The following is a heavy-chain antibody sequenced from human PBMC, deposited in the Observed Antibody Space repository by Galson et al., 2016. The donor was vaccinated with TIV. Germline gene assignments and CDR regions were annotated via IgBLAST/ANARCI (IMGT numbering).Heavy chain of an antibody. V-gene: IGHV1-8*01. CDR3: ARSRLGRAVNIFGVVVVAGWFDP. D-gene: IGHD3-3*02. Sequence: SVKVSCKASGYTFTNYHINWVRQAPGKGLEWMGWISPKTFNTHSAQKFRGRLTITRDTSISTAYMELSSLKSEDTAVYYCARSRLGRAVNIFGVVVVAGWFDPWGQGTLVSVSS. CDR2: ISPKTFNT. CDR1: GYTFTNYH. J-gene: IGHJ5*02.